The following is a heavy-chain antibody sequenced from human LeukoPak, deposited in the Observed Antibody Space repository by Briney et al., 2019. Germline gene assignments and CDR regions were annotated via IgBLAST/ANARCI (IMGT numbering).Heavy chain of an antibody. CDR2: IYRGGTT. CDR3: AKQPQHNGDYE. J-gene: IGHJ4*02. D-gene: IGHD4-17*01. V-gene: IGHV3-66*02. CDR1: GFTFSSYS. Sequence: GGSLRLSCAASGFTFSSYSMNWVRQAPGKGLEWVSVIYRGGTTYYADSVKGRFTISRDNSKSTLHLQMNSLRAEDTAVYYCAKQPQHNGDYEWGQGTLVTVSS.